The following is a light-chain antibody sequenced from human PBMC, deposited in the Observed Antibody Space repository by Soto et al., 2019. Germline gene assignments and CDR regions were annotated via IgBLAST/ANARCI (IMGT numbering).Light chain of an antibody. CDR1: QSISSW. V-gene: IGKV1-5*03. CDR3: QHYNTYSTT. Sequence: DIQMTQSPSTLSASVGDRVTITCRASQSISSWLAWYQQKPGKAPKLLIYKASSLQSGVPSRFSGSGSGTEFTLIISSLQPEDLATYYCQHYNTYSTTFGQGTKLEIK. J-gene: IGKJ2*01. CDR2: KAS.